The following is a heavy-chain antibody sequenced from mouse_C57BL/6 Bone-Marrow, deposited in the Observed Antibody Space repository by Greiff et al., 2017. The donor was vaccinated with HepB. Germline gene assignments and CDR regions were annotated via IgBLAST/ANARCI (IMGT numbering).Heavy chain of an antibody. V-gene: IGHV1-18*01. J-gene: IGHJ2*01. CDR1: GYTFTDYN. CDR3: ASRYDYDGYFDY. D-gene: IGHD2-4*01. Sequence: VQLQQSGPELVKPGASVKIPCKASGYTFTDYNMDWVKQSHGKSLEWIGAINPNNGGTIYNQKFKGKATLTVDKSSSTAYMELRSLTSEDTAVYYCASRYDYDGYFDYWGQGTTLTVSS. CDR2: INPNNGGT.